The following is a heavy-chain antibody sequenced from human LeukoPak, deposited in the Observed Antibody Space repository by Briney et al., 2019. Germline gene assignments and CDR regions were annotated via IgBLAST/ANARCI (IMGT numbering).Heavy chain of an antibody. J-gene: IGHJ4*02. CDR1: GGTFSSYA. CDR3: AGEEYYDSSGYRDY. V-gene: IGHV1-69*13. CDR2: IIPIFGTA. D-gene: IGHD3-22*01. Sequence: ASVKVSCKASGGTFSSYAISWVRQAPGRGLEWMGGIIPIFGTANYAQKFRGRVTITADESTSTAYMELSSLRSEDTAVYYCAGEEYYDSSGYRDYWGQGTLVTVSS.